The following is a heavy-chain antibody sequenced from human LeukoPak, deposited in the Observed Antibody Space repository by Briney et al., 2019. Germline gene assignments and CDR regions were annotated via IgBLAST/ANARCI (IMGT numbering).Heavy chain of an antibody. CDR2: ISWNSGIR. J-gene: IGHJ4*02. Sequence: GRSLRLSCAASGFTFDDYAMHWVRQAPGKGLEWVSGISWNSGIRGYADSVKGRFTISRDNAKNSLYLQMNSLRAEDTALYYCAKDNSGGYGSGIDFDYWGQGTLVTVSS. CDR1: GFTFDDYA. V-gene: IGHV3-9*01. CDR3: AKDNSGGYGSGIDFDY. D-gene: IGHD3-10*01.